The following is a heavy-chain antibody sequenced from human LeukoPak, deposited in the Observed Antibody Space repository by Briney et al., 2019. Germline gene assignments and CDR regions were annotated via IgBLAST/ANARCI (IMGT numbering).Heavy chain of an antibody. J-gene: IGHJ5*02. Sequence: ASVKVSCKASGYTFTSYYMHWVRQAPGQGLEWMGIINPSGGSTSYAQKFQGRVTITRDMSTSTVYMELSSLRSEDTAVYYCARAGGTRSPFDPWGQGTLVTVSS. D-gene: IGHD2-8*01. CDR3: ARAGGTRSPFDP. CDR2: INPSGGST. V-gene: IGHV1-46*01. CDR1: GYTFTSYY.